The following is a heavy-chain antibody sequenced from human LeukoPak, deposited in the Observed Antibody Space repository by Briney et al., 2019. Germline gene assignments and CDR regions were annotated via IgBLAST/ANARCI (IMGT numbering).Heavy chain of an antibody. CDR3: IAHFPYFYGFDV. Sequence: GGSLRLSCVSSGFAIGTAWMSWVRQAPGKGLEWLGHIKSEGEGATTDYAAPAKGRFAISRDDSKNMIYLQMSSLKINDTAIYYCIAHFPYFYGFDVWGKGTTVTVSS. D-gene: IGHD3-3*02. J-gene: IGHJ6*04. V-gene: IGHV3-15*01. CDR2: IKSEGEGATT. CDR1: GFAIGTAW.